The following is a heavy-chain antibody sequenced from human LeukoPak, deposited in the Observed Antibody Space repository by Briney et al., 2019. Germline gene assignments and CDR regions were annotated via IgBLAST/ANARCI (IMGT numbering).Heavy chain of an antibody. V-gene: IGHV1-8*03. CDR3: ARDNDSRDPPHFDY. D-gene: IGHD3-16*01. CDR2: MNPKSGDT. CDR1: GYSFTNYD. J-gene: IGHJ4*02. Sequence: ASVKVSCKASGYSFTNYDINWVRQATGQGLEWMGWMNPKSGDTGYSQKFQGRVFITRDTSINTAYMELSSLGSDDTAVYYCARDNDSRDPPHFDYWGQGTLVTVSS.